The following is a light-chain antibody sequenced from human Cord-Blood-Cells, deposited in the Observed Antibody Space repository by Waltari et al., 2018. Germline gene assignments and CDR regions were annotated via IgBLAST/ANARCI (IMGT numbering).Light chain of an antibody. Sequence: EIVLTQSPATLSLSPGERATLSCRASQRVSSYLAWYQQKPGQAPRLLIYDSSNRATAIPARFSGSGSGTDFSLTISSLEPEDFAVYYCQQRSNWPPLFTFGPGTKVDIK. J-gene: IGKJ3*01. V-gene: IGKV3-11*01. CDR2: DSS. CDR3: QQRSNWPPLFT. CDR1: QRVSSY.